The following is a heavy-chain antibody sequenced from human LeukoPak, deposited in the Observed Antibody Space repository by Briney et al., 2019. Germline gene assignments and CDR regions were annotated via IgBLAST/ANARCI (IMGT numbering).Heavy chain of an antibody. CDR3: ARRSYNYYYGMDV. D-gene: IGHD2-2*02. J-gene: IGHJ6*02. V-gene: IGHV4-59*08. CDR2: IYYSGST. Sequence: SETLSLTCTVSGGSISSYYWSWIRQPPGKGLEWIGYIYYSGSTNYNPSLKSRVTISVDTSKNQFSLKLSSVTAADTAVYYCARRSYNYYYGMDVWGQGTTVTVSS. CDR1: GGSISSYY.